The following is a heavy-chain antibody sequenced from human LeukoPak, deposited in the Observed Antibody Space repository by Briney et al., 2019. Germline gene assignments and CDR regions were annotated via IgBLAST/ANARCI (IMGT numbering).Heavy chain of an antibody. Sequence: SETLSLTCTVSGGSISSYYWSWIRQPAGKGLEWIGRIYTSGSTNYNPSPKSRVTMSVDTSKNQFSLKLSSVTAADTAVYYCARASSHRTVFGVVIGVGNKGGYYFDYWGQGTLVTVSS. V-gene: IGHV4-4*07. J-gene: IGHJ4*02. CDR3: ARASSHRTVFGVVIGVGNKGGYYFDY. D-gene: IGHD3-3*01. CDR1: GGSISSYY. CDR2: IYTSGST.